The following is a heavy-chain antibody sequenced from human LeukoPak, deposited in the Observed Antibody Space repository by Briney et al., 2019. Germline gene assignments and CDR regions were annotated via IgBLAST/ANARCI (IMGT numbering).Heavy chain of an antibody. V-gene: IGHV3-23*01. D-gene: IGHD3-9*01. CDR3: AKAPNYDILTGHAYGMEV. Sequence: GGSLRLSCAASGFTFSSYAMSWVRQPPGKGLEWVSAISGSGGTTYYADSVKGRFTISRDNSKNTLYLQMNSLRAEDTAVYYCAKAPNYDILTGHAYGMEVWGQGTTVTVSS. CDR2: ISGSGGTT. CDR1: GFTFSSYA. J-gene: IGHJ6*02.